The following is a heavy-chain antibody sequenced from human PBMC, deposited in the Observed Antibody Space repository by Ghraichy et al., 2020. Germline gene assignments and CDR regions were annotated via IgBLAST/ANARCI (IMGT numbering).Heavy chain of an antibody. J-gene: IGHJ4*02. CDR3: ARGDYGLPTLIDY. CDR1: GFTFSSYW. D-gene: IGHD4-17*01. Sequence: GGSLRLSCAASGFTFSSYWMHWVRQAPGKGLVWVSRINSDGSSTSYADSVKGRFTISRDNAKNTLYLQMNSRRAEDTAVYYCARGDYGLPTLIDYWGQGTLVTVSS. CDR2: INSDGSST. V-gene: IGHV3-74*01.